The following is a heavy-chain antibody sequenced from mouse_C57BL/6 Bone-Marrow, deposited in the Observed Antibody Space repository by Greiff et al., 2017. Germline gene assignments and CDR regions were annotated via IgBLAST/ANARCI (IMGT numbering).Heavy chain of an antibody. V-gene: IGHV1-81*01. J-gene: IGHJ3*01. CDR3: GGDANYYGSSYVPY. D-gene: IGHD1-1*01. Sequence: VQLQQSGAELARPGASVKLSCKASGYTFTSYGISWVKQRTGQGLEWIGEIYPRSGNTYYNEKFKGKATLTADKSSSTAYMELRSLTSEDSAVYFCGGDANYYGSSYVPYWGQGTLVTVSA. CDR2: IYPRSGNT. CDR1: GYTFTSYG.